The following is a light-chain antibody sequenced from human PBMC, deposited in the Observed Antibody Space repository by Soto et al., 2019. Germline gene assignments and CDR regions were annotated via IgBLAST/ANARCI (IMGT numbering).Light chain of an antibody. CDR3: SSYAGSSTYV. CDR2: EVS. Sequence: QSALTQPASVSGSPGQSITISCTGTNSDVGSYNLVSRYQQHPGKAPKLMIYEVSKRPSGFSNRFSGSKSGNTASLTISGLQAEDEADYYCSSYAGSSTYVFGTGTKVTVL. V-gene: IGLV2-23*02. J-gene: IGLJ1*01. CDR1: NSDVGSYNL.